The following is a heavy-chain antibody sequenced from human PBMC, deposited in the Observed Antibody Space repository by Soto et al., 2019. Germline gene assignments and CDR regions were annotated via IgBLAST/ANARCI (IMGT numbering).Heavy chain of an antibody. Sequence: PSETLSLTCTVSGGSISSYYWSWIRQPAGKGLEWIGRIYTSGSTNYNPSLKSRVTISVDTSKNQFSLKLSSVTAADTAVYYCARGGDYGGNSDAFDIWGQGTMVTVSS. D-gene: IGHD4-17*01. CDR2: IYTSGST. CDR3: ARGGDYGGNSDAFDI. V-gene: IGHV4-4*07. J-gene: IGHJ3*02. CDR1: GGSISSYY.